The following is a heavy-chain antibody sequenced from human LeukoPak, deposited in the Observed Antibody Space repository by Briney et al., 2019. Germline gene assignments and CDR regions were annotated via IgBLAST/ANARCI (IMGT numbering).Heavy chain of an antibody. D-gene: IGHD6-13*01. CDR1: GFTFSSYW. J-gene: IGHJ1*01. V-gene: IGHV3-7*01. CDR2: IKQDGSET. Sequence: PGGSLRLSCAASGFTFSSYWMNWVRHPPGKGLEWVAGIKQDGSETLYVDSVRGRFTISSDNAQNSLYLQMNSLRTEDTAVYYCAGGSGWLIHHWGQGTLVAVSS. CDR3: AGGSGWLIHH.